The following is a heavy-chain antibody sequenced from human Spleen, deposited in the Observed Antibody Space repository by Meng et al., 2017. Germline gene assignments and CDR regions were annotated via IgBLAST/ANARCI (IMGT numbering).Heavy chain of an antibody. D-gene: IGHD3-22*01. CDR3: ARDYYYDSSGYYYPLGY. J-gene: IGHJ4*02. CDR1: GYTFTSYA. CDR2: INAGNGNT. Sequence: ASVKVSCKASGYTFTSYAMHWVRQAPGQRLEWMGWINAGNGNTKYSQKFQGRVTITRDTSASTAYMELSSLRSEDTAVYYCARDYYYDSSGYYYPLGYWGQGTLVTVSS. V-gene: IGHV1-3*01.